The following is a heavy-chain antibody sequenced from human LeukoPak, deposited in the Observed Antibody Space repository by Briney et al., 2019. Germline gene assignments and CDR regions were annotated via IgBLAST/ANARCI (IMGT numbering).Heavy chain of an antibody. V-gene: IGHV4-61*02. CDR1: GGSISSGSYY. CDR3: ARAADSSSASTWDY. D-gene: IGHD6-13*01. CDR2: IYTSGST. Sequence: SETLSLTCTVSGGSISSGSYYWSWIRQPAGKGLEWIGRIYTSGSTNYNPSLKSRVTISVDTSKNQFSLKLSSVTAADTAVYYCARAADSSSASTWDYWGQGTLVTVSS. J-gene: IGHJ4*02.